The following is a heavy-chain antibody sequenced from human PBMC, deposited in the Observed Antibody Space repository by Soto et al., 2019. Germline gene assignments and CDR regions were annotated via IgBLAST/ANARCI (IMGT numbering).Heavy chain of an antibody. CDR1: GDTFRRYS. Sequence: QVQLVQSGAEVKKPGSSVKVSCKASGDTFRRYSITWVRQAPGQGVEWMGRINPIVEIARYAQKFQGRVTITVDTTTTTAPMELTSLRSEDTAVYYCARDRRTNYDYYGMDVWGQGTTVTVSS. V-gene: IGHV1-69*08. CDR2: INPIVEIA. J-gene: IGHJ6*02. CDR3: ARDRRTNYDYYGMDV.